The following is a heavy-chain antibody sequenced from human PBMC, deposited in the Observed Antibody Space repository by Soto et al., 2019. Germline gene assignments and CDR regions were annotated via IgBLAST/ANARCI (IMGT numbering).Heavy chain of an antibody. CDR3: AKVRYSSPMGYYYGMDV. V-gene: IGHV1-69*13. CDR1: RVAFSKFI. CDR2: IIPIFGTA. D-gene: IGHD6-19*01. J-gene: IGHJ6*02. Sequence: SVKVSCKASRVAFSKFIVTWVRQAPGLGLEWVGGIIPIFGTANYVQKFQGRVTITADESTSTSYMEVNNLRSEDTAVYYCAKVRYSSPMGYYYGMDVWGQGTTVTVSS.